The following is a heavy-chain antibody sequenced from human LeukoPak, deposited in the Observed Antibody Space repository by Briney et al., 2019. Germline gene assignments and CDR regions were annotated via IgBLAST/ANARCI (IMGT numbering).Heavy chain of an antibody. CDR2: IGTYNDNT. D-gene: IGHD2-2*01. CDR1: GYMFSTYG. V-gene: IGHV1-18*01. CDR3: ARDDIEYCSPTSCGWFDP. J-gene: IGHJ5*02. Sequence: ASVKVSCKASGYMFSTYGINWVRQAPGQGLEWMGWIGTYNDNTKYAGKFQGRVTMTADTSTSTAYMELRSLRSDDTAVYYCARDDIEYCSPTSCGWFDPWGQGTLVTVSS.